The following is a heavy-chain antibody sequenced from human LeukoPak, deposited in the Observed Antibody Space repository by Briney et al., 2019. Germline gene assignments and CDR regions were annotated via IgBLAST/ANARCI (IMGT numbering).Heavy chain of an antibody. J-gene: IGHJ5*02. Sequence: PSETLSLTCAVYGESFSGYYWSWIRQPPGKGLEWIGEINHAGRTNYKPSLKSRVTISVDTSKNQFSLKLSSVTAADTAVYYCAREDCTNGVCSLDPWGQGTLVTVSS. CDR2: INHAGRT. CDR1: GESFSGYY. V-gene: IGHV4-34*01. D-gene: IGHD2-8*01. CDR3: AREDCTNGVCSLDP.